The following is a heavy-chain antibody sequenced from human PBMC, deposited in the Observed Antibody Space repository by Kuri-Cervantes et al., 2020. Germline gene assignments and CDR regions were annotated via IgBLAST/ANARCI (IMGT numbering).Heavy chain of an antibody. CDR1: GFTFSSYA. Sequence: GGSLRLSCAASGFTFSSYAMSWVRQAPGKGLEWVSAISGSGGSTYYADSVKGRFTISRDNSKNTLYLQMNSLRAEDTAVYYCARENYYDTSGYYYHSGEFDYWGQGTLVTVSS. J-gene: IGHJ4*02. CDR2: ISGSGGST. D-gene: IGHD3-22*01. CDR3: ARENYYDTSGYYYHSGEFDY. V-gene: IGHV3-23*01.